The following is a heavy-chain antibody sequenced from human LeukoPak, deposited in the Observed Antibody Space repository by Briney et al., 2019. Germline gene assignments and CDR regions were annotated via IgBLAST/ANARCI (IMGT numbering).Heavy chain of an antibody. CDR2: ISSSSYI. CDR3: ARAPGYRGFLDY. D-gene: IGHD5-18*01. Sequence: GGSLRLSCAASGFSFSSYNMNWVRQAPGKGLEWVSFISSSSYIYYVDSVKGRFTISRDNAKNSLYLQMNSLRAEDTAVYYCARAPGYRGFLDYWGQGNLVTVSS. V-gene: IGHV3-21*01. CDR1: GFSFSSYN. J-gene: IGHJ4*02.